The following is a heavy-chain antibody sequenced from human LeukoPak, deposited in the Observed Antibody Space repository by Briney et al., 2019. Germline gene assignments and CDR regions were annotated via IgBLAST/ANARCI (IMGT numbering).Heavy chain of an antibody. CDR3: VRGASSIAALNPFWYFDL. CDR2: INPSGCST. V-gene: IGHV1-46*01. J-gene: IGHJ2*01. CDR1: GYTFTSYY. Sequence: ASVKVSCKPSGYTFTSYYMHWVRQGPGQGLEWMGIINPSGCSTSYAQKFQGRVTMTRDTSTNTVYMELSSLRSEDTAVFYCVRGASSIAALNPFWYFDLWGRGTLVTVSS. D-gene: IGHD6-6*01.